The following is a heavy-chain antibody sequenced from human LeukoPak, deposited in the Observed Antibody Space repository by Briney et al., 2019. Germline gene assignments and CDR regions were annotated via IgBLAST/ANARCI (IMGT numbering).Heavy chain of an antibody. CDR2: IYYSEST. J-gene: IGHJ3*02. D-gene: IGHD3-22*01. CDR3: ARPLNYDSSGYGAFDI. CDR1: GGSISSYY. Sequence: SVTLSLTYTVSGGSISSYYWSSIRQPPGKGLEWNGYIYYSESTYYNPSLKTRATISIDTSKNQFSLTLSSVTAADTAVYYCARPLNYDSSGYGAFDIWPQGTMVSVFS. V-gene: IGHV4-59*01.